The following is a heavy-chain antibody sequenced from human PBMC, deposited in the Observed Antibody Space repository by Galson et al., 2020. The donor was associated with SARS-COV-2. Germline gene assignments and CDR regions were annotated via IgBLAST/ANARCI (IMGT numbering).Heavy chain of an antibody. V-gene: IGHV1-24*01. Sequence: ASVQVSCKVSGYTHTELSIHWVRQAPGKGLEWMGGFDPDDGETIYAQKFQGRVTMTEDTSTDTAYMELSSLRSEDTAVYYCATGSPLIQLSANWFDPWGQGTWVTVSS. J-gene: IGHJ5*02. CDR2: FDPDDGET. D-gene: IGHD1-1*01. CDR1: GYTHTELS. CDR3: ATGSPLIQLSANWFDP.